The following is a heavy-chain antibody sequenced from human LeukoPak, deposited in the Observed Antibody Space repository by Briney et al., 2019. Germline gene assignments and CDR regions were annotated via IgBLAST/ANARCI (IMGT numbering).Heavy chain of an antibody. J-gene: IGHJ4*02. CDR1: GFTFSSYA. V-gene: IGHV3-30*04. CDR2: ISYDGSNK. CDR3: ARGGGRGYYDSSGYYPH. D-gene: IGHD3-22*01. Sequence: GGSLRLSCAASGFTFSSYAMHWVRQAPGKWLEWVAVISYDGSNKYYADSVKGRFTISRDNSKNTLYLQMNSLRAEDTAVYYCARGGGRGYYDSSGYYPHWGQGTLVTVSS.